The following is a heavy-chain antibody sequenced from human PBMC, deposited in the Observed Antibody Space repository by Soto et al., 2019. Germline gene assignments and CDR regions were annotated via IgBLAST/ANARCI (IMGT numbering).Heavy chain of an antibody. Sequence: SETLSLTCTVSGGSIISYYWSWIRQPPGKGLEWIGYIYYSGSTNYNPSLKSRVTISVDTSKNQFSLKLSSVTAADTAVYYCARRGTTGTTFDYWGQGTLVTVSS. CDR2: IYYSGST. V-gene: IGHV4-59*08. CDR1: GGSIISYY. D-gene: IGHD1-1*01. J-gene: IGHJ4*02. CDR3: ARRGTTGTTFDY.